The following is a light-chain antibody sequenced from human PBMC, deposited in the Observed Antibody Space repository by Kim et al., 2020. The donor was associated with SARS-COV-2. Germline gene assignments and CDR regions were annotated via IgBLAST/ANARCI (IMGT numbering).Light chain of an antibody. CDR3: LQYDSSLFT. CDR2: GAS. CDR1: QSIGSTY. J-gene: IGKJ5*01. Sequence: SPGERATLSCRARQSIGSTYLDWYQQKPGQAPRLLIFGASTRATGIPDRFSGSGSGADFTLTISRLEPEDFAVYYCLQYDSSLFTFGQGTRLEIK. V-gene: IGKV3-20*01.